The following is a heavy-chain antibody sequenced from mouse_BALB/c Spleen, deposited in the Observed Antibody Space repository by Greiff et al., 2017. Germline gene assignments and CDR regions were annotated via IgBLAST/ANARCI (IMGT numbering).Heavy chain of an antibody. CDR2: INPCSGYT. V-gene: IGHV1-4*01. D-gene: IGHD2-14*01. CDR3: AKSGTPDWCFDV. CDR1: GYTFTSYT. J-gene: IGHJ1*01. Sequence: QVQLQQSGAELARPGASVKMSCKASGYTFTSYTMHWVKQRPGQGLEWIGYINPCSGYTNYNQKFKDKATLTADKSSSTAYMQLSSLTSEDSAVYNCAKSGTPDWCFDVWGAGTTVTVSS.